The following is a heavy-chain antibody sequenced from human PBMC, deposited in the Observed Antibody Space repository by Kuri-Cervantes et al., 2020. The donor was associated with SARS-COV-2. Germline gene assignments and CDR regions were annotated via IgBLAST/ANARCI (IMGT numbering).Heavy chain of an antibody. J-gene: IGHJ5*02. Sequence: GGSLRLSCAASGFTFSSYGMHWVRQAPGKGLEWVAFIRYDGSNKYYADSVKGRFTISRDNSKNTLYLQMNSLRAEDTAVYYCAKDSAEVEGQTLMNWFDPWGQGTLVTVSS. D-gene: IGHD3-16*01. V-gene: IGHV3-30*02. CDR3: AKDSAEVEGQTLMNWFDP. CDR2: IRYDGSNK. CDR1: GFTFSSYG.